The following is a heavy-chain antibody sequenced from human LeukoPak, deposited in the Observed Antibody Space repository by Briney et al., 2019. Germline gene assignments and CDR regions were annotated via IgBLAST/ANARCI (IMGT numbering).Heavy chain of an antibody. CDR2: ISSSSSYI. CDR3: ARVSSGATSFDY. V-gene: IGHV3-21*01. J-gene: IGHJ4*02. Sequence: GGSLRLFCASSGFTFSSYSMNWVSQAPGKGLEWVSSISSSSSYIYYADSVKGRFTISRDNAKNSLYLQMNSLRAEDTAVYYCARVSSGATSFDYWGQGTLVTVSS. D-gene: IGHD6-19*01. CDR1: GFTFSSYS.